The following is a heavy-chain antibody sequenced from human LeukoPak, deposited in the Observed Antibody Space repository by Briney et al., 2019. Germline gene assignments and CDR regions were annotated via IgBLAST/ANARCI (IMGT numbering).Heavy chain of an antibody. D-gene: IGHD6-19*01. J-gene: IGHJ4*02. CDR3: ARDYTNGWYRDY. CDR1: GGSISSSNYY. V-gene: IGHV3-7*01. CDR2: IKQDGSEI. Sequence: PSETLSLTCTVSGGSISSSNYYWGWIRQPPGKGLEWVANIKQDGSEIYYVDSVKGRFTISRDNAKNSLYLQMNSLRAEDTAVYYCARDYTNGWYRDYWGQGTLVTVSS.